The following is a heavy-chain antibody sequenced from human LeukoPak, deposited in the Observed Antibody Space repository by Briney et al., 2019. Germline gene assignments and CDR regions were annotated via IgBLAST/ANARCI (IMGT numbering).Heavy chain of an antibody. CDR3: AAYPPGVYRPVDY. V-gene: IGHV4-39*01. D-gene: IGHD3-10*01. J-gene: IGHJ4*02. CDR1: RGSINTLSYY. Sequence: PSETLSLTCSVSRGSINTLSYYWRWVRQPPGKGLEWIGRIYYNGNADYNPSLKSRVTLIVDTSKNQFSLKVTSLTSADTAVYYCAAYPPGVYRPVDYWGQGTLVTVSS. CDR2: IYYNGNA.